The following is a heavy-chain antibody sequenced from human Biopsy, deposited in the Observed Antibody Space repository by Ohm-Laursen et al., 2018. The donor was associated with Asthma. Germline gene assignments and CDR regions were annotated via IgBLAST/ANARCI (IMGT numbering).Heavy chain of an antibody. CDR3: ATDLWNPQKDYDY. CDR2: INPNSGGT. J-gene: IGHJ4*02. D-gene: IGHD1-1*01. CDR1: GYTFTGYY. Sequence: GASVKVSCKASGYTFTGYYMHWVRQAPGQGLEWMGRINPNSGGTNYAQKFQGRVTMTRDTSISTAYMEVSSLRSDDTAVYYCATDLWNPQKDYDYWGQGTLVTVSS. V-gene: IGHV1-2*06.